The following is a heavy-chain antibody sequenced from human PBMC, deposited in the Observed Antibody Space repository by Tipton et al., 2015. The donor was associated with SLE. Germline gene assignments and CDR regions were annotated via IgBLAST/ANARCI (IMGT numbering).Heavy chain of an antibody. V-gene: IGHV3-21*01. CDR1: GFTFSSYS. CDR3: ARDWSMYSGYDRDFDY. D-gene: IGHD5-12*01. CDR2: ISSSSSYI. Sequence: GSLRLSCAASGFTFSSYSMNWVRQAPGKGLEWVSSISSSSSYIYYADSVKGRFTISRDNAKNSLYLQMNSLRAEDTAVYYCARDWSMYSGYDRDFDYWGQGTLVTVSS. J-gene: IGHJ4*02.